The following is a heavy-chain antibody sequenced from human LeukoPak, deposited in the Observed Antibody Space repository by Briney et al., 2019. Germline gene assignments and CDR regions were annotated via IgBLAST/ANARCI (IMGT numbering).Heavy chain of an antibody. Sequence: SETLSLTCTVSGGFISSGTYYWGWIRQPPGKGLEWIGSIYYSGATGSTYSNPSLKSRVTISVDTSKNQFSLKLTSVTAADTAVYYCARGLGWAYGMDVWGQGTTVTVSS. V-gene: IGHV4-39*01. CDR2: IYYSGATGST. D-gene: IGHD6-19*01. CDR3: ARGLGWAYGMDV. J-gene: IGHJ6*02. CDR1: GGFISSGTYY.